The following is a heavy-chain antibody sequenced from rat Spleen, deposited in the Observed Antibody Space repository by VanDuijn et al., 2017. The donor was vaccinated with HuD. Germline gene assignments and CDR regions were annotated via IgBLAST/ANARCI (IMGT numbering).Heavy chain of an antibody. CDR3: ATGPRILRLDWFAY. V-gene: IGHV5S23*01. CDR1: GFTFSDFD. D-gene: IGHD1-6*01. J-gene: IGHJ3*01. CDR2: ISTGDDDT. Sequence: DVQLVESGGGLVQPGRSLKLSCAASGFTFSDFDMAWVRQAPTKGLEWVASISTGDDDTYYRDSVKGRFTISRDNAKSTLYLHMDSLTSEDTATYYCATGPRILRLDWFAYWGQGTLVTVSS.